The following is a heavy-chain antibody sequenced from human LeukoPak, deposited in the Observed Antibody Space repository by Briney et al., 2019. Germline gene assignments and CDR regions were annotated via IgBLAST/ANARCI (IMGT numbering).Heavy chain of an antibody. V-gene: IGHV4-59*12. Sequence: KAAETLSLTCTVSGGSIRTYYWNGIRQPPGKGLEWIGYISNSGITTYNPSLKSRVTISVASSKSQFSLRLNSVTAADTAVYYCARVGSSGYLDYWGQGTLVTVSS. CDR2: ISNSGIT. J-gene: IGHJ4*02. CDR3: ARVGSSGYLDY. CDR1: GGSIRTYY. D-gene: IGHD3-22*01.